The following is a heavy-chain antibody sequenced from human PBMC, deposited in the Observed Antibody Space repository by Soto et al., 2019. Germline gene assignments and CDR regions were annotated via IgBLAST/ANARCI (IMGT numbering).Heavy chain of an antibody. V-gene: IGHV4-59*11. CDR3: ARVGSTGWAPDY. J-gene: IGHJ4*02. Sequence: ETLSLTCAVSGGSITGHYWIWIRQPPGKGLEWIGYIFYSGDTNYNPSLKSRVTISVDTSKNHFSLKLSSVTAADTALYYCARVGSTGWAPDYWGQGTLVTVSS. D-gene: IGHD6-19*01. CDR2: IFYSGDT. CDR1: GGSITGHY.